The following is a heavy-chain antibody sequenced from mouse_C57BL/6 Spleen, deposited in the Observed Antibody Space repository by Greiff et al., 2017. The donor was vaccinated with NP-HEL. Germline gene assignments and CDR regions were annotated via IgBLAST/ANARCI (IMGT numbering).Heavy chain of an antibody. CDR1: GYSITSGYY. D-gene: IGHD1-1*01. Sequence: VQLQQSGPGLVKPSQSLSLTCSVTGYSITSGYYWNWIRQFPGNKLEWMGYISYDGSNNYNPSLKNRISITRDTSKNQFFLKLNSVTTEDTATYYCARRGSSYGFDYWGQGTTLTVSS. CDR2: ISYDGSN. V-gene: IGHV3-6*01. J-gene: IGHJ2*01. CDR3: ARRGSSYGFDY.